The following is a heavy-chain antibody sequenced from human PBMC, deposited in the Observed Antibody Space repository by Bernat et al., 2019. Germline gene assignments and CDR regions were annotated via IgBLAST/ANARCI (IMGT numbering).Heavy chain of an antibody. Sequence: QVQLVESGGGVVQPGRSLRLSCAASGFTFSIYAMYWVRQAPGKGLEWVAVISYDGGNKYYADSVKGRFTISRDNSKNTLYLQMNTLSAEDTAVYYCTRDGGGTTGSGAFDIWGQGTTVTVSS. D-gene: IGHD1-7*01. CDR1: GFTFSIYA. J-gene: IGHJ3*02. CDR3: TRDGGGTTGSGAFDI. CDR2: ISYDGGNK. V-gene: IGHV3-30-3*01.